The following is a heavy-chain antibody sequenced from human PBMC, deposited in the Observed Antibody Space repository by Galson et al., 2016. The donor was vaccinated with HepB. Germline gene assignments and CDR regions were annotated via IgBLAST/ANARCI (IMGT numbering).Heavy chain of an antibody. CDR3: VRSPSEPNEAFDI. CDR2: IYDIGIT. Sequence: TLSLTCSVSGGPISNGDLYWRWIRQHPGKGLERIGYIYDIGITYYNPSLESRVTISIDTSRIQFSLKLNSVTVADAAVYYCVRSPSEPNEAFDIWCQGTMVTVSS. D-gene: IGHD1-26*01. CDR1: GGPISNGDLY. V-gene: IGHV4-31*03. J-gene: IGHJ3*02.